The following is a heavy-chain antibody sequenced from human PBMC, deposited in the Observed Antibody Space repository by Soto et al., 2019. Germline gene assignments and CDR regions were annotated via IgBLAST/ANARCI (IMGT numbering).Heavy chain of an antibody. CDR1: GFTFNSYA. V-gene: IGHV3-23*01. CDR2: ISSSGDGT. CDR3: AKAFGDWYPFEK. J-gene: IGHJ4*02. Sequence: PGGSLRLSCAASGFTFNSYAMTWVRQAPGKGLEWVSIISSSGDGTYYVDSVKGRFTISRDNSKNTLYLQVNDLRAEDTARYHCAKAFGDWYPFEKWGLGALVTVS. D-gene: IGHD6-19*01.